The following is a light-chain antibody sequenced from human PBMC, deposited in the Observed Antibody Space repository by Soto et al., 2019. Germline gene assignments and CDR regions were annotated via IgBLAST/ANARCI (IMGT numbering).Light chain of an antibody. CDR1: SSDVGGYNY. CDR3: SSDKSSNSWV. V-gene: IGLV2-14*01. Sequence: ALTQPASVSGSLGQSITISCTGTSSDVGGYNYVSWYQQHPGKAPKLMIYEVSYRPSGVSDRFSGSKSGNTASLTISGLQPEDEADYYCSSDKSSNSWVFGGGTKLTVL. J-gene: IGLJ3*02. CDR2: EVS.